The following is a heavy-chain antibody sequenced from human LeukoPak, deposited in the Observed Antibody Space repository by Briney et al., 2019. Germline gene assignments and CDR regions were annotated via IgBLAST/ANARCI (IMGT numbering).Heavy chain of an antibody. CDR1: GFTFSSYG. Sequence: PGGSLRLSCAASGFTFSSYGMHWVRQAPGKGLEWVAVISYDGSNKFYADSVKGRFTISRDNSKNTLYLQMNSLRAEDTAVYYCAKGSYDSSGYYAVGFDYWGQGTLVTVSS. V-gene: IGHV3-30*18. J-gene: IGHJ4*02. CDR2: ISYDGSNK. D-gene: IGHD3-22*01. CDR3: AKGSYDSSGYYAVGFDY.